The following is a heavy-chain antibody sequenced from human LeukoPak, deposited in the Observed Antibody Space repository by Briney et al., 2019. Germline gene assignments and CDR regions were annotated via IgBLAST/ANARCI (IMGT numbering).Heavy chain of an antibody. D-gene: IGHD3-9*01. Sequence: GGSLRLSCTASGFTFGDYAMSWVRQAPGKGLEWVGFIRSKAYGGTTEYAASVKGRFTISRDDSKSIAYLQMNSLKTEDTAVYYCTRALMNYDILTGYSLPFGYWGQGTLVTVSS. J-gene: IGHJ4*02. V-gene: IGHV3-49*04. CDR1: GFTFGDYA. CDR3: TRALMNYDILTGYSLPFGY. CDR2: IRSKAYGGTT.